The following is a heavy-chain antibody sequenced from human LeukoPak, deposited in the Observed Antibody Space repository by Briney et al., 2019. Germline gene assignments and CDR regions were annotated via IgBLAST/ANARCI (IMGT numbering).Heavy chain of an antibody. D-gene: IGHD3-22*01. V-gene: IGHV1-18*01. Sequence: ASVKVSCKPSGYTFTNYGIIWVRQAPGQGLEWMGWISGYNGNANYAQKLQGRVTMTRDTSTSTVYMELRSLRSDDTAVYFCARGTHRYYYDSSGYYAPYFDYWGQGTLVTVSS. CDR3: ARGTHRYYYDSSGYYAPYFDY. J-gene: IGHJ4*02. CDR1: GYTFTNYG. CDR2: ISGYNGNA.